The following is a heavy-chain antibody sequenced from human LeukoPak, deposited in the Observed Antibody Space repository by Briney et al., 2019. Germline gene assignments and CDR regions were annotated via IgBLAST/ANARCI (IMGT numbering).Heavy chain of an antibody. J-gene: IGHJ4*02. D-gene: IGHD2-21*01. CDR1: GGSFSDYY. V-gene: IGHV4-34*01. CDR3: ARAKNGCGGDCYSPSFFDY. CDR2: INHSGST. Sequence: SETLSLTCAVYGGSFSDYYWSWIRQPPGKGLEWIGEINHSGSTNYNPSLKNRVTMSVDTSKNQFSLKLSSVTAADTAVYYCARAKNGCGGDCYSPSFFDYWGQGTLVTVFS.